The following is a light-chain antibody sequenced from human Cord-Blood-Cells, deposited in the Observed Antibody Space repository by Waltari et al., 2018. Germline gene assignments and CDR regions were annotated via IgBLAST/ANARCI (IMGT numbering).Light chain of an antibody. V-gene: IGKV3-15*01. CDR3: QQYNNWPPFT. Sequence: EIVMTQSPATLSVSPGERATLSCRARQSVSSNLAWYQQKPGQAPRLLIYGASTMATGIPTRFSGSGYGTEFTLTISSLQSEDFAVYYCQQYNNWPPFTFGPATTVDI. J-gene: IGKJ3*01. CDR2: GAS. CDR1: QSVSSN.